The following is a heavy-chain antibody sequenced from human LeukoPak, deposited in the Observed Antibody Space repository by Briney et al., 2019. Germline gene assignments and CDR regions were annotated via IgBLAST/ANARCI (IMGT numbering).Heavy chain of an antibody. J-gene: IGHJ4*02. CDR2: FDPEDGET. V-gene: IGHV1-24*01. Sequence: ASVKVSCKVSGYTLTELSMHWVRQAPGKGVEWMGGFDPEDGETIYAPQFQGSLPIPDHTSTDTAYMALSSLRSEDTAVYYCATAKRSFGELLYFGYWGQGTLVTVSS. D-gene: IGHD3-10*01. CDR1: GYTLTELS. CDR3: ATAKRSFGELLYFGY.